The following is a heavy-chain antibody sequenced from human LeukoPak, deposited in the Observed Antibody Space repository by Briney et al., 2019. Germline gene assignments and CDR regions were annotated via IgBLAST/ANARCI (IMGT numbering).Heavy chain of an antibody. D-gene: IGHD3-10*01. CDR2: ISYDGSNK. J-gene: IGHJ4*02. CDR3: AKEGNDYGSGSDY. Sequence: GGSLRLSCAASGFTFSSYGMHWVCQAPGKGLEWVAVISYDGSNKYYADSVKGRFTISRDNSKNTLYLQMNSLRAEDTAVYYCAKEGNDYGSGSDYWGQGTLVTVSS. CDR1: GFTFSSYG. V-gene: IGHV3-30*18.